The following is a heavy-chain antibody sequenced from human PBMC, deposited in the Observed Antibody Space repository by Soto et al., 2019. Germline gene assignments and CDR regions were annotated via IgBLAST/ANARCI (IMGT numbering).Heavy chain of an antibody. CDR2: IRPDNGDT. V-gene: IGHV1-18*04. CDR1: GYAFSKYG. J-gene: IGHJ5*02. Sequence: QLPLVQSGAEVERPGASVRVSCKAYGYAFSKYGISWIRQAPGQGHEWMGWIRPDNGDTNYEQKFQGRVTMTTDTSSNTAYMGLRSLISDDTAVYYCATSYDSGFDPWGQGTLVSVSS. D-gene: IGHD5-12*01. CDR3: ATSYDSGFDP.